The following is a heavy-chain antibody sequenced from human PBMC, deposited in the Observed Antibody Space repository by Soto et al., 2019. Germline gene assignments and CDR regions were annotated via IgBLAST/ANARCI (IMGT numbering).Heavy chain of an antibody. V-gene: IGHV3-23*01. J-gene: IGHJ4*02. CDR2: ISGSGGST. D-gene: IGHD2-21*02. Sequence: EVQLLESGGGLVQPGGSLRLSCAASGFTFSSYAMSWVRQAPGKGLEWVSAISGSGGSTYYADSVKGRFTISRDNSKNTLYLQMNRLRAEDTAVYYCAKSRSVVTSSFDYWGQGTLVTVSS. CDR3: AKSRSVVTSSFDY. CDR1: GFTFSSYA.